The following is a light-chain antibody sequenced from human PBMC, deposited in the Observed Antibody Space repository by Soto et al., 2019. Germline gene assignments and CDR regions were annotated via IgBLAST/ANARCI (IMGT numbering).Light chain of an antibody. CDR3: QQYNDWPLL. Sequence: EIVLTQSPGTLSLSPGERATLSCRASQSVSNNYLAWYQQKPGQAPRLLIYGAATRATGIPARFSGSASGTEFTLTISSLQSEDFAVYTCQQYNDWPLLFGQGTRLEIK. J-gene: IGKJ5*01. V-gene: IGKV3-15*01. CDR1: QSVSNN. CDR2: GAA.